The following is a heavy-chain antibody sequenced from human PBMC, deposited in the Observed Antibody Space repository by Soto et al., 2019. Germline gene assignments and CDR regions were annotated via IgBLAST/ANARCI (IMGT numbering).Heavy chain of an antibody. CDR1: GYTFTSYG. CDR2: ISAYNGNT. CDR3: ARGVLTIAAAGTLRWFDP. J-gene: IGHJ5*02. Sequence: ASVKVSCKASGYTFTSYGISWVRQAPGQGLEWMGWISAYNGNTNYAQKLQGRVTMTTGTSTSTAYMELRSLRSDDTAVYYCARGVLTIAAAGTLRWFDPWGQGTLVTVSS. V-gene: IGHV1-18*01. D-gene: IGHD6-13*01.